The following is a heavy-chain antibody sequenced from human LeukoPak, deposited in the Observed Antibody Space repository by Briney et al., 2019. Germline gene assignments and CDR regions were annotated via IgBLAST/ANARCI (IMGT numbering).Heavy chain of an antibody. CDR2: INHSGRT. Sequence: SDTPSLMCTVWSGSLSGYYGSWMRQSPGKGREWIGEINHSGRTNYNPYLKSRVPISVDTSKTQFSLKLSSVTAADTAVYYCARRVTIYYHMDVWGKGTAVSVSS. J-gene: IGHJ6*03. D-gene: IGHD2-2*01. V-gene: IGHV4-34*01. CDR1: SGSLSGYY. CDR3: ARRVTIYYHMDV.